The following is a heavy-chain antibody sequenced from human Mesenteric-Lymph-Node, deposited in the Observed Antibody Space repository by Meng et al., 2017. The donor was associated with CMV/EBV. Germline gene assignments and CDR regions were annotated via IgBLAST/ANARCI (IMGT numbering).Heavy chain of an antibody. CDR1: GGSFSGYY. Sequence: QVQLQQWCAGLVKPSETLALTCAVYGGSFSGYYWSWSRQPPGKGLEWIGEINHSGSTNYNPSLKSRVTISVDTSKNQFSLKLSSVTAADTAVYYCARHQRWLKSEGGFNYWGQGTLVTVSS. D-gene: IGHD4-23*01. J-gene: IGHJ4*02. CDR2: INHSGST. CDR3: ARHQRWLKSEGGFNY. V-gene: IGHV4-34*01.